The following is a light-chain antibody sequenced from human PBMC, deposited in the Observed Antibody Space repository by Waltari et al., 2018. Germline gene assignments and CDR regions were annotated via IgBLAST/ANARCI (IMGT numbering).Light chain of an antibody. J-gene: IGLJ2*01. CDR3: SSFTPRTNVL. CDR2: DVT. Sequence: QSALTQPPSASGSPGQSVTLSFTGTSSDAGGYNYVSWYQQHPGKAPTLLIYDVTKRPSGVPDRFSASKSGDTASLTVSGLQAEDEADYYCSSFTPRTNVLFGGGTKLTVL. V-gene: IGLV2-8*01. CDR1: SSDAGGYNY.